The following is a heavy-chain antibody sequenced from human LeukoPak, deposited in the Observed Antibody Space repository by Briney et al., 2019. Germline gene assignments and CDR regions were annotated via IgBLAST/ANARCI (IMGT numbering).Heavy chain of an antibody. CDR3: AKGYYDYVWGSYYFDY. CDR1: GFTFSSYA. J-gene: IGHJ4*02. D-gene: IGHD3-16*01. Sequence: GGSLRLSCAASGFTFSSYAMSWVRQAPGKGLEWVSAISGSGGSTYYADSVKGRFTISRDNYRDTLYLQMNSLRAEDTAVYYCAKGYYDYVWGSYYFDYWGQGTLVTVSS. V-gene: IGHV3-23*01. CDR2: ISGSGGST.